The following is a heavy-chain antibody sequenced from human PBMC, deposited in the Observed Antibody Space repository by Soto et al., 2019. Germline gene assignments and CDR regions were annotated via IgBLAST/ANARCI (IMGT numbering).Heavy chain of an antibody. CDR3: ARRGSGSYYDY. Sequence: PGGSLRLSCAASGFTFSTYAMSWVRQAPGKGLEWVSAISGSGGSTYYADSVKGRFTISRDNSRNTVYLQMNSLRGEDTAVYYCARRGSGSYYDYWGQGTLVTVSS. J-gene: IGHJ4*02. CDR1: GFTFSTYA. V-gene: IGHV3-23*01. D-gene: IGHD1-26*01. CDR2: ISGSGGST.